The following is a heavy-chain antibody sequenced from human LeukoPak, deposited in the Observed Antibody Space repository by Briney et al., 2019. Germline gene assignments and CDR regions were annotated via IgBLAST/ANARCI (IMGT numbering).Heavy chain of an antibody. CDR1: GFTFSSYA. Sequence: GGPLRLSCAASGFTFSSYAMSWVRQAPGKGLEWVSAISGSGGSTYYADSVKGRFTISRDNSKNTLYLQMNRLRAEDTAVYYCAKSTSTYYYDSSGYRTTFLNFDYWGQGTLVT. V-gene: IGHV3-23*01. CDR3: AKSTSTYYYDSSGYRTTFLNFDY. CDR2: ISGSGGST. J-gene: IGHJ4*02. D-gene: IGHD3-22*01.